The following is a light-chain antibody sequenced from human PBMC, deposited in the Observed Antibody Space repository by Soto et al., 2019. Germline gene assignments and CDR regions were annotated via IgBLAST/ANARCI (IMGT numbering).Light chain of an antibody. Sequence: QSALTQPASVSGSPGQSITISCTGTSRDVGGYKYISWYQQHPGKAPKLMIYEVTSRPSGVSNRFSGSKSGNTASLTISGLQAEDEADYYCSSYTTKSTYVFGTGTKLTVL. J-gene: IGLJ1*01. CDR3: SSYTTKSTYV. CDR2: EVT. CDR1: SRDVGGYKY. V-gene: IGLV2-14*01.